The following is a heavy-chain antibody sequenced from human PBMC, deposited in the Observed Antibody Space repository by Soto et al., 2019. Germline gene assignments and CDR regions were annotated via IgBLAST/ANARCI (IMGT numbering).Heavy chain of an antibody. CDR1: GFSFSTW. V-gene: IGHV3-74*01. CDR3: TRGVWVFGNFDY. CDR2: INSDGSSI. Sequence: EVQLVESGGGVVQPGGSLRLSCAASGFSFSTWMHWVRQAPGKGLVWLSRINSDGSSITYADSVKGRFIVSRDNAKNTLYLQIIRYAAEDSAVYYCTRGVWVFGNFDYWGQGVLRTVSS. D-gene: IGHD3-10*01. J-gene: IGHJ4*02.